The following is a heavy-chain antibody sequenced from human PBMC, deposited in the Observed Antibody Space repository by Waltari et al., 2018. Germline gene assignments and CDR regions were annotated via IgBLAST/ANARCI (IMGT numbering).Heavy chain of an antibody. D-gene: IGHD6-13*01. CDR1: GFSLSATGVG. V-gene: IGHV2-5*01. CDR2: MYWNDDK. J-gene: IGHJ4*02. Sequence: QITLKESGPTLVKPTQTLTLTCAFSGFSLSATGVGVGWIRQPPGKALEWLALMYWNDDKLYSPSLKSRLTITKDTSKNQVVLTMTNMDPVDTATYYCAHRGSSFFYDYFDSWGPGTLVTVSS. CDR3: AHRGSSFFYDYFDS.